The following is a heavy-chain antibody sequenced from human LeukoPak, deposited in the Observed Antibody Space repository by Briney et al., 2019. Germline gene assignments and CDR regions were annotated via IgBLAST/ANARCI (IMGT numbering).Heavy chain of an antibody. Sequence: LETLSLTCTVSGGSVSSGSYYWSWIRQPPGKGLEWIGYIYYSGSTNYNPSLKSRVTISVDTSKNQFSLKLSSVTAADTAVYYCARESGGVDYWGQGTLVTVSS. CDR3: ARESGGVDY. CDR2: IYYSGST. J-gene: IGHJ4*02. CDR1: GGSVSSGSYY. V-gene: IGHV4-61*01. D-gene: IGHD2-15*01.